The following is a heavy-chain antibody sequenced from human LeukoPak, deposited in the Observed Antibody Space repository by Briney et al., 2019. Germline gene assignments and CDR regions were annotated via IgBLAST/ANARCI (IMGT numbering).Heavy chain of an antibody. D-gene: IGHD5-12*01. CDR3: ARDMRGNSGYDYFDY. J-gene: IGHJ4*02. V-gene: IGHV4-59*01. CDR2: IYYSGST. CDR1: GGSISSYY. Sequence: SETLSLTCTVSGGSISSYYWSWIRQPPGKGLEWIGYIYYSGSTNYNPSLKSRVTISVDTSKNQFSLKLSSVTAADTAVYYCARDMRGNSGYDYFDYWGKGTLVTVSS.